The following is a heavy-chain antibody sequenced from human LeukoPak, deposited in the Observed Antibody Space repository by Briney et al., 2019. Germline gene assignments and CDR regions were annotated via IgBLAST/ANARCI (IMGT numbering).Heavy chain of an antibody. J-gene: IGHJ4*02. V-gene: IGHV3-15*01. D-gene: IGHD1-1*01. Sequence: GGSLRLSCAASGFTFSNAWMSWVRQAPGKGLKWVGRIKSKSDGGTTDYAAPVKGRFTISRDDSKNTLYLQMSSLETEDTAVYYCTTHSRLAATGTFDYWGQGTLVTVSS. CDR2: IKSKSDGGTT. CDR3: TTHSRLAATGTFDY. CDR1: GFTFSNAW.